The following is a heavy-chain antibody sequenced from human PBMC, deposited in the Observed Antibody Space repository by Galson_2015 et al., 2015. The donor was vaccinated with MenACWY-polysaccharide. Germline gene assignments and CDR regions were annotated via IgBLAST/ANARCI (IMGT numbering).Heavy chain of an antibody. CDR2: ICSDENSI. D-gene: IGHD6-19*01. J-gene: IGHJ6*02. CDR1: GFTFSNFW. Sequence: SLRLSCAASGFTFSNFWMSWVRQAPRKGLVWVSRICSDENSITYAGSVKGRFSISRENAENTVYLQMNSLTAEDTALYYCVRGSSGWRGMDVWGQGTTVTVSS. CDR3: VRGSSGWRGMDV. V-gene: IGHV3-74*01.